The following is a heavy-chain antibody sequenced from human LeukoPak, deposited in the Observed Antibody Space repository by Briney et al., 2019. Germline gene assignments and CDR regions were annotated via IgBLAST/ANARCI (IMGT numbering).Heavy chain of an antibody. CDR1: GGSFSGYY. CDR3: ARLGCSSTSCLFDY. V-gene: IGHV4-34*01. J-gene: IGHJ4*02. CDR2: INHSGST. D-gene: IGHD2-2*01. Sequence: KPSETLSLTCAVSGGSFSGYYWSWIRQPPGKGLEWIGEINHSGSTNYNPSLKSRVTISVDTSKNQFSLKLSSVTAADAAVYYCARLGCSSTSCLFDYWGQGTLVTVSS.